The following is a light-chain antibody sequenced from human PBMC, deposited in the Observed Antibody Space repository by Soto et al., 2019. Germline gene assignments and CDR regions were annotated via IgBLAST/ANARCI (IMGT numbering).Light chain of an antibody. CDR2: DVS. CDR3: SSYTRSSTLVV. V-gene: IGLV2-14*01. Sequence: QPVLTQPASVSGSPGQSITISCTGTSSDVGGYNYVSWYQQHPGKAPKLMIYDVSNRPSGVSNRFSGSKSGNTASLTISGLQAEDEDDYYCSSYTRSSTLVVFGGGTQLTVL. CDR1: SSDVGGYNY. J-gene: IGLJ2*01.